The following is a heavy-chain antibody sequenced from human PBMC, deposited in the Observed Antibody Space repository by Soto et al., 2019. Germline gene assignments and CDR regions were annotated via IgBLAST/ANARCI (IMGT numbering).Heavy chain of an antibody. J-gene: IGHJ3*01. V-gene: IGHV1-18*01. CDR1: GYSFDSYA. CDR2: IGSGDT. Sequence: QVQLVQSGATQEKPGASVKVSCEAFGYSFDSYAYSWVRQAPGQGLEWMGRIGSGDTNYAQKLQGRVTMTTDTSTNTAYMELRSLRSDDTALYYCARENDPYGFELWGQGTMVTASS. CDR3: ARENDPYGFEL.